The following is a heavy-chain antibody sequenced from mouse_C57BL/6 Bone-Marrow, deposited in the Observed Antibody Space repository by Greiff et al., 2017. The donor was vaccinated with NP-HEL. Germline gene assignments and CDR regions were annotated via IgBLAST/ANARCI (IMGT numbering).Heavy chain of an antibody. CDR1: GFTFSSYG. D-gene: IGHD1-1*01. Sequence: DVQLVESGGDLVKPGGSLKLSCAASGFTFSSYGMSWVRQTPDKRLEWVATISSGGSYTYYPDSVKGRFTISRDNAKNTLYLQMSSLKSEDTAMYYCARLITTVVATGYFDVWGTGTTVTVSS. CDR2: ISSGGSYT. J-gene: IGHJ1*03. V-gene: IGHV5-6*01. CDR3: ARLITTVVATGYFDV.